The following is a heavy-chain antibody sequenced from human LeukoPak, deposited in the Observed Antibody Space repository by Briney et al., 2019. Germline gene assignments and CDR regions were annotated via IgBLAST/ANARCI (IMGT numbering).Heavy chain of an antibody. D-gene: IGHD3-3*01. CDR3: ALDLGLGRFPNYMDV. Sequence: ASVKVSCKASRGTFSSYAISWVRQAPGQGLEWMGGIIPIFGTANYAQKFQGRVTITADESTSTAYMELSSLRSEDTAVYYCALDLGLGRFPNYMDVWGKGTTVTVSS. CDR1: RGTFSSYA. V-gene: IGHV1-69*13. J-gene: IGHJ6*03. CDR2: IIPIFGTA.